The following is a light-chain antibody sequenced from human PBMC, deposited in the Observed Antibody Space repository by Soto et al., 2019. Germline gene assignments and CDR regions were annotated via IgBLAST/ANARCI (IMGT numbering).Light chain of an antibody. CDR2: LGS. V-gene: IGKV2-28*01. J-gene: IGKJ1*01. CDR1: QSLLYTNGYSY. Sequence: DIVMTQSPLSLPVTPGEPASISYRSSQSLLYTNGYSYLDWYLQKAGQSPQLLIYLGSNRASGVPDRFSGSGSGTDFTLKISRVEAEDVGVYYCMQALQAPLTFGQGTKVDI. CDR3: MQALQAPLT.